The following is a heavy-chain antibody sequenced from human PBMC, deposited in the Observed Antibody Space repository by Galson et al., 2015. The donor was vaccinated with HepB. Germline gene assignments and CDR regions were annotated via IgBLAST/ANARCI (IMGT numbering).Heavy chain of an antibody. CDR2: ISSSSSYI. Sequence: SLRLSCAASGFTLSSYSMNWVRQAPGKGLEWVSSISSSSSYIYYADSVKGRFTISRDNAKNSLYLQMNSLRAEDTAVYYCARDPGPITRVRGVIKRYWFDPWGQGTLVTVSS. J-gene: IGHJ5*02. CDR1: GFTLSSYS. V-gene: IGHV3-21*01. D-gene: IGHD3-10*01. CDR3: ARDPGPITRVRGVIKRYWFDP.